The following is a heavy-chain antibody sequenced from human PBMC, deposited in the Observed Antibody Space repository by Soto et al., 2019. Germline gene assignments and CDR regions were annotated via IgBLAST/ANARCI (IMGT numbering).Heavy chain of an antibody. CDR3: ARTGYCTSTSCYVPFDY. Sequence: ASVKVSCKASGYTFTGYYMHWVRQAPGQGLEWMGWINPNSGGTNYAQKFQGWVTMTRDTSISTAYMELSRLRSEDTAVYYCARTGYCTSTSCYVPFDYWGQGTLVTVSS. J-gene: IGHJ4*02. V-gene: IGHV1-2*04. CDR1: GYTFTGYY. D-gene: IGHD2-2*01. CDR2: INPNSGGT.